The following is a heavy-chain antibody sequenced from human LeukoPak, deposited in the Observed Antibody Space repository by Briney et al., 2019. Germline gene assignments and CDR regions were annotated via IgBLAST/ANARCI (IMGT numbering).Heavy chain of an antibody. Sequence: ASVKVSCKASGYTFTDYFIHWVRQAPGQGLQWMGRINPDSGGTDYAQNFRDRIALTRDTSISTSYMELTTLGSDDTAVYYCAKAGGSYRLLWEAPLDYWGQGTLVTVSS. CDR3: AKAGGSYRLLWEAPLDY. CDR2: INPDSGGT. D-gene: IGHD1-26*01. CDR1: GYTFTDYF. V-gene: IGHV1-2*06. J-gene: IGHJ4*02.